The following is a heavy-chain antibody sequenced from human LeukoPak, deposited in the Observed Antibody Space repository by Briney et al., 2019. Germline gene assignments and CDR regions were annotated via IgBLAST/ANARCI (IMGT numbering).Heavy chain of an antibody. J-gene: IGHJ2*01. V-gene: IGHV4-61*02. CDR3: ARLTSYWYFDL. CDR1: GGSISSGSYY. Sequence: SETLSLTCSVSGGSISSGSYYWSWIRQPAGEGLEWFGRIYTSGSTNYNPSPKSRVTISVDTSNNQFSLKLSSVTAADTAVYYCARLTSYWYFDLWGRGTLVTVSS. CDR2: IYTSGST. D-gene: IGHD4/OR15-4a*01.